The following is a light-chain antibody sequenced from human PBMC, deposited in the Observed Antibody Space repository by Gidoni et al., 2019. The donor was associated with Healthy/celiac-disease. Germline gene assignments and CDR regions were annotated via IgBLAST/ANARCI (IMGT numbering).Light chain of an antibody. CDR1: QSISSY. CDR3: QQNYSTPHS. J-gene: IGKJ2*03. V-gene: IGKV1-39*01. Sequence: DIQMTQSPSSLSASVGDRVTITCRASQSISSYLNLYQQKPGKDPKLLIYAASILQSGVPSRFSGSGSGTDFTLTISSLQPEDFATYYCQQNYSTPHSFXXXTKLEIK. CDR2: AAS.